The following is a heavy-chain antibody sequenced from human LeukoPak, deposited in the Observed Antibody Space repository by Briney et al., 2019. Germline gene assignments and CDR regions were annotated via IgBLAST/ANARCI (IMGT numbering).Heavy chain of an antibody. CDR3: AKLYGSGSYLDWFDP. J-gene: IGHJ5*02. D-gene: IGHD3-10*01. V-gene: IGHV3-9*01. CDR2: ISWNSGSI. Sequence: PGGSLRLSCAASGFTFDDYAMHWVRQAPGKGLEWVSGISWNSGSIGYADSVKGRFTISRDNSKNTLYLQMNSLRAEDTAVYYCAKLYGSGSYLDWFDPWGQGTLVTVSS. CDR1: GFTFDDYA.